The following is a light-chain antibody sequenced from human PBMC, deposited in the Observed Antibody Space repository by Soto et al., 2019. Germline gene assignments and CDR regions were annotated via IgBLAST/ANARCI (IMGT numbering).Light chain of an antibody. Sequence: QSALTQPASVCGSPGHSITISCTGTSSDVGGYNYVSWYQQHPGKAPKLIIYEVSNRPSGVSNRFSGSKSGNTASLTISGLQAEDEADYYCNSYTSKSTGVFGTGTKLTVL. V-gene: IGLV2-14*01. CDR1: SSDVGGYNY. CDR2: EVS. J-gene: IGLJ1*01. CDR3: NSYTSKSTGV.